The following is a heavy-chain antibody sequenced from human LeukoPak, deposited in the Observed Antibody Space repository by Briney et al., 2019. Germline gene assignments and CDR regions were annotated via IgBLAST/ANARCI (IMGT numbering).Heavy chain of an antibody. CDR1: GYTFTSYD. CDR3: ARGVGYCSGGSCYYTTVYNWFDP. D-gene: IGHD2-15*01. V-gene: IGHV1-8*01. CDR2: MNPNSGNT. J-gene: IGHJ5*02. Sequence: ASVKVSCKXSGYTFTSYDINWVRQATGQGLEWMGWMNPNSGNTGYSQKFQGRVTMTRNTSISTAYMELSSLRSEDTAVYYCARGVGYCSGGSCYYTTVYNWFDPWGQGTLVTVSS.